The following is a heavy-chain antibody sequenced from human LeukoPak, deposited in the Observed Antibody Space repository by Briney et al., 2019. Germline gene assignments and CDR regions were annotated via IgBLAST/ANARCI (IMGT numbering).Heavy chain of an antibody. CDR3: ARMVRGYRRDYYYYMDV. D-gene: IGHD5-18*01. J-gene: IGHJ6*03. CDR2: ISAYNGNT. Sequence: GASVKVSCKASGYTFTSYGISWVRQAPGQGLEWMGWISAYNGNTNYAQKLQGRVTMTTDTSTSTAYMELSSLRSEDTAVYYCARMVRGYRRDYYYYMDVWGKGTTVTVSS. CDR1: GYTFTSYG. V-gene: IGHV1-18*01.